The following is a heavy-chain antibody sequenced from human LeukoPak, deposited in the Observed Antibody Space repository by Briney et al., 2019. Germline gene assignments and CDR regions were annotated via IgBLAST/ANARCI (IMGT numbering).Heavy chain of an antibody. D-gene: IGHD2/OR15-2a*01. J-gene: IGHJ6*03. Sequence: PSETLSLTCGVSGYSISSDHYWGWIRQSPGKGLEWIVTMHHSVGTYYNPSLRSRVTISVDTSKNQFSLRLSSVTATDTAVYYCARSPLFFYHMDVWGKGTTVTVSS. CDR1: GYSISSDHY. CDR2: MHHSVGT. V-gene: IGHV4-38-2*01. CDR3: ARSPLFFYHMDV.